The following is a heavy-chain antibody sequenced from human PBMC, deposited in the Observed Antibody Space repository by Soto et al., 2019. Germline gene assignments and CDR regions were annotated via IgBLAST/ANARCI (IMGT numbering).Heavy chain of an antibody. D-gene: IGHD3-10*01. CDR3: AKGGSVSYSAHS. J-gene: IGHJ4*02. Sequence: EVQLLESGGGLVQPGGSLRLSCAASGFTFSSYAMSWVRQAPGKGLEWVSTISFSGTNTHYADSVKGQFTISRDNSKNTLYLQMNSLRGEDTAVYYCAKGGSVSYSAHSWGQGTLVTVSS. CDR1: GFTFSSYA. V-gene: IGHV3-23*01. CDR2: ISFSGTNT.